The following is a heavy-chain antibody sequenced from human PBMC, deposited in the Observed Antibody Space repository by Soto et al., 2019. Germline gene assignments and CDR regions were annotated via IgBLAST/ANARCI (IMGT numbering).Heavy chain of an antibody. D-gene: IGHD2-15*01. J-gene: IGHJ6*02. CDR2: IIPIFGTA. CDR1: GGTFSSYA. V-gene: IGHV1-69*01. Sequence: QVQLVQSGAEVKKPGSSVKVSCKASGGTFSSYAISWVRQAPGQGLEWMGGIIPIFGTANYAQKFQGRVTITEDESTRRAYMELSSLRSEDTAVYYCARDRSGYCSGGSCYSDYYYGMDVWGQGTTVTVSS. CDR3: ARDRSGYCSGGSCYSDYYYGMDV.